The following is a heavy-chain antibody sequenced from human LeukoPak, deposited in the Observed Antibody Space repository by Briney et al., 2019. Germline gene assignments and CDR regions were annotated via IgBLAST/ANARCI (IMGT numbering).Heavy chain of an antibody. Sequence: GKSLRLSCVASGFTFSHYTMYWVRQAPGKGLEWVAVILYDGSNKYYADSVKGRFTISRDNSKNTLYLQMNSLRAEDTAMYYCARDGLTGTPDGTLNYGGQGTLATVSS. V-gene: IGHV3-30-3*01. J-gene: IGHJ4*02. CDR3: ARDGLTGTPDGTLNY. D-gene: IGHD1-20*01. CDR2: ILYDGSNK. CDR1: GFTFSHYT.